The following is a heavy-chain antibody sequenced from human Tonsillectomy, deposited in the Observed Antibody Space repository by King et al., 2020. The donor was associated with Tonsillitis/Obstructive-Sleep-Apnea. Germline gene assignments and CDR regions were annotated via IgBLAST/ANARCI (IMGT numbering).Heavy chain of an antibody. J-gene: IGHJ6*03. CDR3: ARIRQLDYNFDAPYYMDV. D-gene: IGHD6-6*01. V-gene: IGHV2-70*11. Sequence: VTLKESGPALVKPTQTLTLTCTFSGFSLSTSGMCVSWIRQPPGKALEWLARIDWDDDKYYSTSLKTRLTISKDTSKNQVVLTMTNMDPVDTATYYCARIRQLDYNFDAPYYMDVWGKGTTVTVSS. CDR1: GFSLSTSGMC. CDR2: IDWDDDK.